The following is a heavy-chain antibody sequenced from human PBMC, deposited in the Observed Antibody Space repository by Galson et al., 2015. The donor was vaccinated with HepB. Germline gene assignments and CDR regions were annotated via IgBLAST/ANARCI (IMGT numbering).Heavy chain of an antibody. Sequence: ETLSLTCTVSGGSIVSSSHYWGWIRQPPGKGLEWIGRIYYGGSGSTLYNPSLRSRVTISVDPAKNQFSLELKSVAAADTAVYYCARPRYCSSATCTAAFDYWGQGTLVTVSS. V-gene: IGHV4-39*01. CDR3: ARPRYCSSATCTAAFDY. CDR1: GGSIVSSSHY. D-gene: IGHD2-2*01. CDR2: IYYGGSGST. J-gene: IGHJ4*02.